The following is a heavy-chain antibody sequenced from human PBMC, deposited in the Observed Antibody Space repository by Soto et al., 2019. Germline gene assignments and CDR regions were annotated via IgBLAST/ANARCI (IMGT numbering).Heavy chain of an antibody. CDR3: ARHRVGMVRGYYFDY. Sequence: QVQLQESGPGLVKPSETLSLTCTVSGGSISSYYWSWIRQPPGKGLEWIGYIYYSGGTNYNPSLRSRFNLSVDAYKTQFSLKLSSVPAADTAVYYCARHRVGMVRGYYFDYWGQGTLVTVSS. V-gene: IGHV4-59*08. CDR2: IYYSGGT. CDR1: GGSISSYY. D-gene: IGHD3-10*01. J-gene: IGHJ4*02.